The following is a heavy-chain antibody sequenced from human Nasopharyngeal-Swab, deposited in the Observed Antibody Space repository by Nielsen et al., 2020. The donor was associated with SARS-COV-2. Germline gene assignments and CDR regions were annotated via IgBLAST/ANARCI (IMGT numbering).Heavy chain of an antibody. CDR3: ARDLGGPVAASPNGMDV. CDR1: EYTFTSYY. J-gene: IGHJ6*02. V-gene: IGHV1-46*01. D-gene: IGHD2-15*01. Sequence: ASVKVSCKASEYTFTSYYMHWVRQAPGQGLEWMGIINPSGGSTSYAQKFQGRVTMTRDTSTSTVYMKLSSLRSEDTAVYYCARDLGGPVAASPNGMDVWGQGTTVTVSS. CDR2: INPSGGST.